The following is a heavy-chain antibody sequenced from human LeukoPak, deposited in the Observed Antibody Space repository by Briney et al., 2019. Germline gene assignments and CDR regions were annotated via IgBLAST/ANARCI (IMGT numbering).Heavy chain of an antibody. CDR3: ARIRSGTTFVGYYYYYMDV. CDR1: GFSLSNATMG. CDR2: IFSNDEK. J-gene: IGHJ6*03. V-gene: IGHV2-26*01. D-gene: IGHD1-7*01. Sequence: GPTLVKPPETLTPTCTVSGFSLSNATMGVSWIRQPPGKALERLTHIFSNDEKSYSTPLKSRLTISKDTSKSQVVLTMTNMDPVDTATYYCARIRSGTTFVGYYYYYMDVWGKGTTVTVSS.